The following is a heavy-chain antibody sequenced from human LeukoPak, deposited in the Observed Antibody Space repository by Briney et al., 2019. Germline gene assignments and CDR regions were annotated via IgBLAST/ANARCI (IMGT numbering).Heavy chain of an antibody. V-gene: IGHV3-30*18. D-gene: IGHD6-13*01. J-gene: IGHJ4*02. Sequence: PGGSLRLSCAASGFTFGSYGMHWVRQAPGKGLEWVAVISYDGSNKYYAGSVKGRFTISRDNSKNTLYLQMNSLRAEDTAVYYCAKHYSSSWSPYFDYWGQGTLVTVSS. CDR1: GFTFGSYG. CDR2: ISYDGSNK. CDR3: AKHYSSSWSPYFDY.